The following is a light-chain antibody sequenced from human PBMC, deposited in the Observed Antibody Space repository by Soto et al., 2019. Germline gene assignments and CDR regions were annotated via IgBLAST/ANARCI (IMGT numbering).Light chain of an antibody. J-gene: IGKJ5*01. CDR1: QSVTSNY. Sequence: EIVLTQSPGTLSLSPGERATLSCRASQSVTSNYLAWYQLKPGQAPRLLIYAASNTATGIPDRFRGSGSGTDFTLSISRLEPEDFAVYYCQQYGSTPSITFGQGTRLEIK. V-gene: IGKV3-20*01. CDR2: AAS. CDR3: QQYGSTPSIT.